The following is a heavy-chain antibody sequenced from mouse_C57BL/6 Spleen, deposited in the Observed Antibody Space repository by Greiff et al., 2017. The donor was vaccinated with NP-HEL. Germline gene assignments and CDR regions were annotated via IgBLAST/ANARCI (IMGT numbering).Heavy chain of an antibody. J-gene: IGHJ2*01. CDR2: IRNKANGYTT. D-gene: IGHD1-1*01. Sequence: EVKLMESGGGLVQPGGSLSLSCAASGFTFTDYYMSWVRQPPGKALEWLGFIRNKANGYTTASSASVKGRFTISRDNSQIILYLQMNALRAEYSATYCCARSAGYCSSHYFDYWGQGTTLSVSS. V-gene: IGHV7-3*01. CDR3: ARSAGYCSSHYFDY. CDR1: GFTFTDYY.